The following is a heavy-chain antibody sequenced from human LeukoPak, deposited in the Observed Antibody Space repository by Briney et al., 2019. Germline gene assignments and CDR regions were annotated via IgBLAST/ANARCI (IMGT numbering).Heavy chain of an antibody. CDR2: ISWNSGSI. CDR3: AKDRTYSSSWYTYYYYGMDV. D-gene: IGHD6-13*01. J-gene: IGHJ6*02. Sequence: GGSLRLSCAASGFTFDDYAMHWVRQAPGKGLEWVSGISWNSGSIGYADSVKGRFTISRDNAKNSLYLQMNSLRVEDTALYYCAKDRTYSSSWYTYYYYGMDVWGQGTTVTVSS. V-gene: IGHV3-9*01. CDR1: GFTFDDYA.